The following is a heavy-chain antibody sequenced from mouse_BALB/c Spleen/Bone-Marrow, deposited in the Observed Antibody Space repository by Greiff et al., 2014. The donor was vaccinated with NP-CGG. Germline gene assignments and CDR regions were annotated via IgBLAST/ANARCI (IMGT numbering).Heavy chain of an antibody. J-gene: IGHJ3*01. CDR2: IDPANGNT. V-gene: IGHV14-3*02. CDR3: ASYYYGSSSFAY. CDR1: GFNIKDTY. D-gene: IGHD1-1*01. Sequence: VHVKQSGAELVKPGASVKLSCTASGFNIKDTYMHWVKQRPEQGLEWIGRIDPANGNTKYDPKFQGKATITADTSSNTAYLQLSSLTSEDTAVYYGASYYYGSSSFAYWGQGTLVTVSA.